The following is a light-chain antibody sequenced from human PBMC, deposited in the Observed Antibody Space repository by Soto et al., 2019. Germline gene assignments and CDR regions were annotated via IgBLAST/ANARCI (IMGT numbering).Light chain of an antibody. CDR2: TNS. CDR1: SSNIGSNS. V-gene: IGLV1-44*01. CDR3: ASWDDSLNGCV. Sequence: HSVLTQPPSVYGAPGQGVTISCSGSSSNIGSNSVHWYRQIPGTAPKLLIYTNSQRPSGVPDRFSGSKSGTSASLAISGLQSEDEADYYCASWDDSLNGCVFGTGTKVTV. J-gene: IGLJ1*01.